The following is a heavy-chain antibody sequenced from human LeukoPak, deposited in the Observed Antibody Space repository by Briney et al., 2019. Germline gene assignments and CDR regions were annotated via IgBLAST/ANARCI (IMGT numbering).Heavy chain of an antibody. CDR3: TTDRSALLWFGELSPY. J-gene: IGHJ4*02. Sequence: GGSLRLSCAASGFTFSNAWMNWVRQAPGKGLEWVGRIKSKTDGGTTDYAAPVKGRSTISRDDSKNTLYLQMNSLKTEDTAVYYCTTDRSALLWFGELSPYWGQGTLVTVSS. D-gene: IGHD3-10*01. V-gene: IGHV3-15*07. CDR2: IKSKTDGGTT. CDR1: GFTFSNAW.